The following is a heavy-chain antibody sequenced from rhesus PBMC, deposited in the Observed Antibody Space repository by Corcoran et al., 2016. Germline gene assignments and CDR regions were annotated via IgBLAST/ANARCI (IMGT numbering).Heavy chain of an antibody. CDR1: GYTFTDYY. CDR2: VDPEDGEA. Sequence: EVQLVQSGAEVKKPGASVKISCKASGYTFTDYYLHWVRQAPGKGLEWMGRVDPEDGEAIHPQQFQARVTNTADTSTDTAYMELSSLRSEDTAVYYCATERGIAGTADLYGLDSWGQGVVVTVSS. V-gene: IGHV1-111*02. J-gene: IGHJ6*01. D-gene: IGHD1-1-1*01. CDR3: ATERGIAGTADLYGLDS.